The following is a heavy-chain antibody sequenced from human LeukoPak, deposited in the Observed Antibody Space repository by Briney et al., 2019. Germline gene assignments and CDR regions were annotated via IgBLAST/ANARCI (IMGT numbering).Heavy chain of an antibody. Sequence: SETLSLTCTVSGGSISSSSYYWGWIRQPPGKGLEWIGRIYTSGSTNYNPSLKSRVTMSVDTSKNQFSLKLSSVTAADTAVYYCASSNSRTDYYYYYMDVWGKGTTVTVSS. D-gene: IGHD4-11*01. CDR3: ASSNSRTDYYYYYMDV. CDR1: GGSISSSSYY. CDR2: IYTSGST. J-gene: IGHJ6*03. V-gene: IGHV4-39*07.